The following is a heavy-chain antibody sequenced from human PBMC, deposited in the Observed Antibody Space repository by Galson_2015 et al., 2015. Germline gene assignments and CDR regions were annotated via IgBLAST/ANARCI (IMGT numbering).Heavy chain of an antibody. J-gene: IGHJ4*02. CDR3: ARRPRSCGFDS. CDR1: GFTLSNHF. CDR2: MAPDGNEK. D-gene: IGHD1-26*01. V-gene: IGHV3-7*01. Sequence: SLRLSCAASGFTLSNHFMSWVRQAPGRGLEWVANMAPDGNEKNYVDSVRGRFTISRDSAKNSLYLQMDSLRVEDTAVYYCARRPRSCGFDSWGQGALVTASS.